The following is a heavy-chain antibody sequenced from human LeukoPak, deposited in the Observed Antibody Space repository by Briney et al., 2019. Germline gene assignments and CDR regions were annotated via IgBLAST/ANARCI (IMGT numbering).Heavy chain of an antibody. D-gene: IGHD3-10*01. J-gene: IGHJ4*02. Sequence: GGSLRLSCAASGFTFSSYSMNWVRQAPGKGLEWVSYISSSSSTMYYADSVKGRFTISRDNAKNSLYLQMNSLRDEDTAVYYCVRAGEVWFGELYWGPGTLVTVSS. CDR3: VRAGEVWFGELY. CDR2: ISSSSSTM. CDR1: GFTFSSYS. V-gene: IGHV3-48*02.